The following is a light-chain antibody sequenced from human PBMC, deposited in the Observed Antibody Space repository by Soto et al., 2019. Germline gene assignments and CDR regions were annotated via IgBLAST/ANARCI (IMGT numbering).Light chain of an antibody. Sequence: DIQMTQSPSTLSASVGDRVTITCRASQSISNSLAWFQQKPGKAPKVLIYQTSKLHNGVPLRFSGSGSGTEFSLTISGLQPDDFATYYCQRYNSDSETFGQGTKVEFK. CDR2: QTS. V-gene: IGKV1-5*03. CDR3: QRYNSDSET. CDR1: QSISNS. J-gene: IGKJ1*01.